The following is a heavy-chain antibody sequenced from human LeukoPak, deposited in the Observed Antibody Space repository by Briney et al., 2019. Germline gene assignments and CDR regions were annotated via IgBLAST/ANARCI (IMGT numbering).Heavy chain of an antibody. J-gene: IGHJ4*02. D-gene: IGHD3-10*02. V-gene: IGHV1-24*01. Sequence: ASVKVSCKVSGYTLTELSMHWVRQAPGKGLEWMGGFDPEDGETIYAQRFQGRVTMTTDTSTSTAYMELRSLRSDDTAVYYCARDMSPAPIDYWGQGTLVTVSS. CDR3: ARDMSPAPIDY. CDR2: FDPEDGET. CDR1: GYTLTELS.